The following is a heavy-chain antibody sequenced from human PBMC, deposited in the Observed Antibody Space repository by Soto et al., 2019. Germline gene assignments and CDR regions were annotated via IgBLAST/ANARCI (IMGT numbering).Heavy chain of an antibody. Sequence: GGSLRLSCVGSGFTFSSNWMTWVRQAPGKGLEWVGNIRQDGSEKNYVDSVKGRFTISRDNAKNALYLQMNSLRAEDTAVYYCARCDGYCSSLSCPASSLYYYYGMDVWGQGTTVTVSS. D-gene: IGHD2-2*01. CDR2: IRQDGSEK. V-gene: IGHV3-7*02. J-gene: IGHJ6*02. CDR3: ARCDGYCSSLSCPASSLYYYYGMDV. CDR1: GFTFSSNW.